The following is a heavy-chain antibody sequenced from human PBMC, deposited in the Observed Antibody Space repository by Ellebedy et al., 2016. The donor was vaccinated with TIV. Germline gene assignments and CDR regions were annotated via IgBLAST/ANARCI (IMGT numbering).Heavy chain of an antibody. Sequence: MPSETLSLTCTVSGGSISSGGNYWTWLRQHPGKGLEGLGFIYYSRSTYNNPSLRSRVTMSVDTSKNQFSLNLTSVTAADTAMYYCAKGSGWYDPFDLWGQGTLVTVSS. V-gene: IGHV4-31*03. D-gene: IGHD6-19*01. J-gene: IGHJ4*02. CDR1: GGSISSGGNY. CDR3: AKGSGWYDPFDL. CDR2: IYYSRST.